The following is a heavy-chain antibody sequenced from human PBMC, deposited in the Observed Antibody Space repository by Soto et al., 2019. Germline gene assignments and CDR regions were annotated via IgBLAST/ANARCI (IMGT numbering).Heavy chain of an antibody. D-gene: IGHD5-18*01. CDR3: AHGRYAYNTAMVMGFDY. CDR2: IYLDDDK. V-gene: IGHV2-5*02. Sequence: SGPTLVNPTQTLTLTCTFSGFSLSTSGVGVGWIRQPPGKALEWLALIYLDDDKRYSPSLKSRLTITKDTSKIQVVLTMTNMDPVDTATYYCAHGRYAYNTAMVMGFDYWGQGTLVTVSS. CDR1: GFSLSTSGVG. J-gene: IGHJ4*02.